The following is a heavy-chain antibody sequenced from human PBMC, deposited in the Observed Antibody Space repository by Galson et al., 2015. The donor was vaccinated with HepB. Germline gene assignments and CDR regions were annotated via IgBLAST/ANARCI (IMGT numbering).Heavy chain of an antibody. Sequence: SETLSLTCAVYGGSFSGYYWSWIRQPPGKGLEWIGEINHSGSTNYNPSLKSRVTISVDTSKNQFSLKLSSVTAADTAVYYCARGEGYGHSNYYYYYGMDVWGQGTTVTVSS. CDR2: INHSGST. CDR1: GGSFSGYY. D-gene: IGHD5-18*01. CDR3: ARGEGYGHSNYYYYYGMDV. V-gene: IGHV4-34*01. J-gene: IGHJ6*02.